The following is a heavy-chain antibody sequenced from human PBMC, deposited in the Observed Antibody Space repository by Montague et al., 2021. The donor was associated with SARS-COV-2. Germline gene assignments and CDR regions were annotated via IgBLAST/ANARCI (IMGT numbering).Heavy chain of an antibody. CDR2: VTTSGTT. J-gene: IGHJ4*02. V-gene: IGHV4-4*07. CDR3: ARTPTRPLSLDS. D-gene: IGHD6-6*01. Sequence: SETLSLTCAVSGGSITGFSWSWVRQPAGKGLEWIGRVTTSGTTNYSPSLRSRVTMSVDPSKNQFSLNLNSVTAADTAIYYCARTPTRPLSLDSWGQGTLVTVSS. CDR1: GGSITGFS.